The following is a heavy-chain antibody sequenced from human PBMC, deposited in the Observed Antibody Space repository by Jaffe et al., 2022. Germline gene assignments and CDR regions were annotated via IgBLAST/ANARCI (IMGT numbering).Heavy chain of an antibody. Sequence: EVQLVESGGGLVQPGGSLRLSCAASGFTFSSYEMNWVRQAPGKGLEWVSYISSSGSTIYYADSVKGRFTISRDNAKNSLYLQMNSLRAEDTAVYYCARDYSGVDYYDSSGLDYWGQGTLVTVSS. V-gene: IGHV3-48*03. D-gene: IGHD3-22*01. CDR2: ISSSGSTI. J-gene: IGHJ4*02. CDR3: ARDYSGVDYYDSSGLDY. CDR1: GFTFSSYE.